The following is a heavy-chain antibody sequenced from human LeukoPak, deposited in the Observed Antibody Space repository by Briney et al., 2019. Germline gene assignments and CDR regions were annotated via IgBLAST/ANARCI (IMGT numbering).Heavy chain of an antibody. CDR3: ATRGHYDFWSGYPLDY. V-gene: IGHV1-24*01. J-gene: IGHJ4*02. D-gene: IGHD3-3*01. Sequence: ASVKVSCKVSGYTLTELSMHWVRQAPGKGLEWMGGFDPEDGETIYAQKFQGRVTMTEDTSTDTAYMELSSLRSEDTAVYYCATRGHYDFWSGYPLDYWGQGTLVTVSS. CDR1: GYTLTELS. CDR2: FDPEDGET.